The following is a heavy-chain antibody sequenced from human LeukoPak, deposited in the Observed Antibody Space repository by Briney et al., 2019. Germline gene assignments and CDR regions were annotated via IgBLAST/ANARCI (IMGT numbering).Heavy chain of an antibody. J-gene: IGHJ4*02. D-gene: IGHD2-15*01. V-gene: IGHV3-30-3*01. CDR2: ISYDGSNK. CDR1: GFTFSSYA. Sequence: PGRSLRLSCAASGFTFSSYAIHWVRQAPGKGLEWVALISYDGSNKYYTDSVKGRFTTSRDNSENTLYLQMNSLRAEDTAVYYCARVRGGYYFDYWGLGTLVTVSS. CDR3: ARVRGGYYFDY.